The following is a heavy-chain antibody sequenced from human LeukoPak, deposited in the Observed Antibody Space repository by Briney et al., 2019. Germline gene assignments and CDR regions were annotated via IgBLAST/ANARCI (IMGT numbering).Heavy chain of an antibody. Sequence: GGSLRLSCAASRFTVSSNCMSWVRQAPGKGLEWVSLIYSGGSTYYADSVKGRFTISRDNSKNTLYLQMNSLRAEDTAVYYCARSYYDFWSRYHFDYWGQGTLVTVSS. CDR3: ARSYYDFWSRYHFDY. CDR2: IYSGGST. J-gene: IGHJ4*02. D-gene: IGHD3-3*01. CDR1: RFTVSSNC. V-gene: IGHV3-53*01.